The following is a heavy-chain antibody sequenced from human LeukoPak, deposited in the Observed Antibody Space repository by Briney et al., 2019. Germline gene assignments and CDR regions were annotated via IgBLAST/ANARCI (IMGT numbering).Heavy chain of an antibody. Sequence: PGGSLRLSCAASGFIFSGYWMHWVRQAPGKGLVWLSRIKNDGSITSYADSVKGRFTVSRDNSKNTLYLQMNSLRAEDTAVYYCAREEGSGIDYWGQGALVTVSS. CDR2: IKNDGSIT. CDR3: AREEGSGIDY. D-gene: IGHD3-10*01. CDR1: GFIFSGYW. V-gene: IGHV3-74*01. J-gene: IGHJ4*02.